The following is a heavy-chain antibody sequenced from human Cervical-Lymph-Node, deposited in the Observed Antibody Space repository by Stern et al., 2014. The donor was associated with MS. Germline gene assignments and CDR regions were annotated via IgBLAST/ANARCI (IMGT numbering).Heavy chain of an antibody. CDR3: AITTFHSDYPSL. V-gene: IGHV3-30*03. CDR1: GFTFSHYG. J-gene: IGHJ4*02. D-gene: IGHD4-11*01. Sequence: QVQLVESGGGVVQPGRSLTLSCVASGFTFSHYGMHWVRQAPGKGLEWVAMLSYDGSRKYYIDSVKGRFTISRDTSKDTVFLQMTSLRLNDTGVYHCAITTFHSDYPSLWGRGALVAVSS. CDR2: LSYDGSRK.